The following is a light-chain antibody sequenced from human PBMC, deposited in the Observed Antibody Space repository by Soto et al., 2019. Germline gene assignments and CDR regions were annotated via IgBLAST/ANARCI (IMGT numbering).Light chain of an antibody. J-gene: IGKJ2*01. CDR2: GAS. V-gene: IGKV3-20*01. CDR1: QSVSSSS. Sequence: EIVMTQSPATLSVSPGERATLSCRASQSVSSSSLAWYQKKPGQAPRLLIYGASSRATGIPDRFSASGSGTDFTLTISGLEPEDFAVYYCHQYGSSSYTFGQGTKLEIK. CDR3: HQYGSSSYT.